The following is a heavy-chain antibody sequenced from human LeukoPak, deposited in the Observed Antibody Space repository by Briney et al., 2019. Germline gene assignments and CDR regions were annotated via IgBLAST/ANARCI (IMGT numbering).Heavy chain of an antibody. CDR2: IYYSGST. V-gene: IGHV4-59*08. CDR3: ARVIGIAAAVGALDI. Sequence: SETLSLTCTVSGGSISSYYWSWIRQPPGKGLEWIGYIYYSGSTNYNPSLRSRVTISVDTSKNQFSLKLSSVTAADTAVYYCARVIGIAAAVGALDIWGQGTLVTVSS. J-gene: IGHJ4*02. CDR1: GGSISSYY. D-gene: IGHD6-13*01.